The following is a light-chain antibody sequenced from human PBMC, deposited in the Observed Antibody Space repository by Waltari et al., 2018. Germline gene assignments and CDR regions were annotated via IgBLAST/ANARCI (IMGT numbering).Light chain of an antibody. CDR2: CAS. J-gene: IGKJ2*01. CDR1: QSLLYSSNNKNY. CDR3: QQYYSSSYT. V-gene: IGKV4-1*01. Sequence: DIVMTQSPDSLAVSLGERATINCKSNQSLLYSSNNKNYLAWYQQKAGQPPKLLTYCASTREYGVPDRFSASGSGTDFTLTISSLQAEDVAVYYCQQYYSSSYTFGQGTKLEIK.